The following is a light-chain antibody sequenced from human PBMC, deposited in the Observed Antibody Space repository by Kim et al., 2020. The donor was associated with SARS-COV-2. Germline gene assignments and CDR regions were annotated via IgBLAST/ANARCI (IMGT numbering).Light chain of an antibody. CDR1: GDSIASSY. J-gene: IGLJ2*01. Sequence: GKPVTIAVTVSGDSIASSYVQLYQQRPGGAPTTIIYCDDQRFSGVPDRFSAAIDSSSISASLSISGLRTEDEAEYYCQSFKDSNVVFGGGTQLTVL. CDR3: QSFKDSNVV. V-gene: IGLV6-57*02. CDR2: CDD.